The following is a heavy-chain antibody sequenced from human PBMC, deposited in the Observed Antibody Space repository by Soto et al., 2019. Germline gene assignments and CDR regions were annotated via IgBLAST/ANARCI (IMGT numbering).Heavy chain of an antibody. D-gene: IGHD1-7*01. J-gene: IGHJ4*02. V-gene: IGHV5-51*01. CDR3: ARGGFIGTPPDY. CDR2: IFPGDSDT. Sequence: PGESLKISCKASGYNFGGYWIGWVRQMPGKGLEWMGIIFPGDSDTRYSPSFQGQVTISADKSISTVYLQWRSLKASDTAIYFSARGGFIGTPPDYWGQGTRVTVSS. CDR1: GYNFGGYW.